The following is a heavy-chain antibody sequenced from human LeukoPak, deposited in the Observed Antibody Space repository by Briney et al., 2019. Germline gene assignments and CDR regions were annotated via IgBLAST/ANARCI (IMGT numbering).Heavy chain of an antibody. V-gene: IGHV1-2*02. CDR3: ARIYGGDV. J-gene: IGHJ6*02. CDR2: INPNSGGT. Sequence: ASVKVSCKASGYTFSDYYIHWVRQGPGQGLEWMGWINPNSGGTNYAQKFQGRVTMTRDTSISTAYMELSRLRSDDTAVYYCARIYGGDVWGQGTTVTVSS. CDR1: GYTFSDYY.